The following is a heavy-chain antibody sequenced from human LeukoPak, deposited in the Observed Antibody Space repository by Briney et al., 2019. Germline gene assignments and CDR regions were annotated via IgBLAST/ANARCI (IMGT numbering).Heavy chain of an antibody. V-gene: IGHV4-34*01. CDR2: INHSGST. Sequence: GSLRLSCAASGFTFSSYSMNWVRQPPGKGLEWIGEINHSGSTNYNPSLKSRVTISVDTSKNQFSLKLSSVTAADTAVYYCARAAKDIVLVVEELDVRYYFDRWGQGTLVAVSS. J-gene: IGHJ4*02. CDR1: GFTFSSYS. D-gene: IGHD2-8*02. CDR3: ARAAKDIVLVVEELDVRYYFDR.